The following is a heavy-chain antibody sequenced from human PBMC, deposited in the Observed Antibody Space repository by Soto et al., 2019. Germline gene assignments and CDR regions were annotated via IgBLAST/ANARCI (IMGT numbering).Heavy chain of an antibody. CDR1: GYSFTSYW. Sequence: GESLKISCKGSGYSFTSYWISWVRQMPGKGLEWMGRIDPSDSYTNYSPSFQGHVTISADKSISTAYLQWSSLKASDTAMYYCARHPIVVVPAAMLGAFDIWGQGTMVTVSS. V-gene: IGHV5-10-1*01. J-gene: IGHJ3*02. CDR3: ARHPIVVVPAAMLGAFDI. D-gene: IGHD2-2*01. CDR2: IDPSDSYT.